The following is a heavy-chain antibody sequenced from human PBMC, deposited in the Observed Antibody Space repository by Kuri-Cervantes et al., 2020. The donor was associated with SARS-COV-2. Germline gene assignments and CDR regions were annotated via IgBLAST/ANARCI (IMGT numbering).Heavy chain of an antibody. CDR3: TTLVDY. V-gene: IGHV3-49*02. Sequence: WIRQPPGKGLEWLGFIRSKAYGGTTEYAASVKGGFTISRDYSKSIAYLQMNSLKTEDNAVYYCTTLVDYWGQGALVTVSS. J-gene: IGHJ4*02. CDR2: IRSKAYGGTT.